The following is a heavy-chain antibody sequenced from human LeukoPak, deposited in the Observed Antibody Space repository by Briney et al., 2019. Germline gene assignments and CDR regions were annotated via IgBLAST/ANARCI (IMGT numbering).Heavy chain of an antibody. J-gene: IGHJ4*02. Sequence: GGSLRLSCAASGFTVSANYMSWVRQAPGKGLEWVSLIYSGGSTYYADSVKGRFTISRDNSKNTLYLQMNSLRAEDTAVYYCAKDGPEMATVPKPFDYWGQGTLVTVSS. CDR3: AKDGPEMATVPKPFDY. CDR1: GFTVSANY. V-gene: IGHV3-53*01. CDR2: IYSGGST. D-gene: IGHD5-24*01.